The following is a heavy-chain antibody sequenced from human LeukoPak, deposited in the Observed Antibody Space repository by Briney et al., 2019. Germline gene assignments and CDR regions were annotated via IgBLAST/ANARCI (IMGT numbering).Heavy chain of an antibody. CDR1: GFTFDDYA. D-gene: IGHD3-22*01. CDR2: ISWNSGSI. CDR3: AKDITPQCRYYDSSGGWFDP. Sequence: GRSLRLSCAASGFTFDDYAMHWVRQAPGKGLEWVSGISWNSGSIGYADSVKGRFTISRDNAKNSLYLQMNSLRAEDTALYYCAKDITPQCRYYDSSGGWFDPWGQGTLVTVSS. J-gene: IGHJ5*02. V-gene: IGHV3-9*01.